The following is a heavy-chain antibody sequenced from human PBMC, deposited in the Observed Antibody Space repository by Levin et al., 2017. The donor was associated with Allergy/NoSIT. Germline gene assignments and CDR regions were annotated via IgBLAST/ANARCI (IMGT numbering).Heavy chain of an antibody. D-gene: IGHD4-17*01. J-gene: IGHJ3*02. CDR2: IYYSGST. CDR1: GGSISSGGYY. CDR3: ASPVTTFGVYAFDI. Sequence: SQTLSLTCTVSGGSISSGGYYWSWIRQHPGKGLEWIGYIYYSGSTYYNPSLKSRVTISVDTSKNQFSLKLSSVTAADTAVYYCASPVTTFGVYAFDIWGQGTMVTVSS. V-gene: IGHV4-31*03.